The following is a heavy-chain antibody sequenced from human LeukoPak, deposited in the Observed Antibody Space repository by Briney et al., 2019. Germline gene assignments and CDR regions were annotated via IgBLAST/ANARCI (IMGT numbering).Heavy chain of an antibody. CDR2: INPNSGGT. J-gene: IGHJ4*02. D-gene: IGHD6-13*01. CDR1: GYTFTGNY. Sequence: GASVKVSCKASGYTFTGNYMHWVRQAPGQGLEWMGWINPNSGGTNYAQKFQDRVTMTRDTSISTAYMELSSLRSEDTAVYYCARGLGIAAAGSEGFDYWGQGTLVTVSS. V-gene: IGHV1-2*02. CDR3: ARGLGIAAAGSEGFDY.